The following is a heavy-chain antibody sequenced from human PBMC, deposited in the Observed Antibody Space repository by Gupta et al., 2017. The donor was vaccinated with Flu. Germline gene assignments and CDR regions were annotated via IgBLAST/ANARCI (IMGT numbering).Heavy chain of an antibody. D-gene: IGHD2-21*01. CDR1: GFTISSYD. J-gene: IGHJ4*02. Sequence: EVQLWESVGGLVRPGGALRLSCDASGFTISSYDMSWVRQAPGRGLQWASFSSSSGVTYYGDPVRGRFTISRDNAKNSLYLQMSGLRDEDPAFYYCATGDGANWGQGTLVTVSS. CDR2: SSSSGVT. CDR3: ATGDGAN. V-gene: IGHV3-48*03.